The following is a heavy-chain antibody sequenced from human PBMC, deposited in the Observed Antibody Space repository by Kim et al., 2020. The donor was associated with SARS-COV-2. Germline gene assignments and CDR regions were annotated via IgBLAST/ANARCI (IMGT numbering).Heavy chain of an antibody. Sequence: GGSLRLSCAASGFTFSSYWMHWVRQAPGKGLVWVSRINSDGSSTSYADSVKGRFTISRDNAKNTLYLQMNSLRAEDTAVYYCARDRAPKAIPAPMDVWGKGTTVTVSS. J-gene: IGHJ6*03. CDR3: ARDRAPKAIPAPMDV. V-gene: IGHV3-74*01. CDR1: GFTFSSYW. D-gene: IGHD2-2*02. CDR2: INSDGSST.